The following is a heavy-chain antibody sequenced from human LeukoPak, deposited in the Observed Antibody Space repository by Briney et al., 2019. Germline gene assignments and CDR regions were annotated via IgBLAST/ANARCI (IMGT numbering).Heavy chain of an antibody. Sequence: GASVKVSCKASGYTFTSYDINWVRQATGQGLEWMGWMNPNSGNTGYAQKFQGRVTMTRDTSISTAYLELTTLRSDDTAVYYCARGGQWLRPFDYWGQGTLVTVSS. CDR2: MNPNSGNT. V-gene: IGHV1-8*01. J-gene: IGHJ4*02. CDR3: ARGGQWLRPFDY. CDR1: GYTFTSYD. D-gene: IGHD5-12*01.